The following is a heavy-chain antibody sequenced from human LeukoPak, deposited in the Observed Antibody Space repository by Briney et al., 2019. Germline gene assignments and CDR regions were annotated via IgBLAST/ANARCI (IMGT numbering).Heavy chain of an antibody. D-gene: IGHD5-18*01. CDR3: ARDQGLTAPPPYGLDV. Sequence: SVKVSCKTSGGTFSSAAITWVRQAPGQGLEWMGRISPVLNITTYAQKFQGSVTITADTSTSTVYMELSSLRSEETAGYYCARDQGLTAPPPYGLDVWGQGTTVIVSS. CDR1: GGTFSSAA. V-gene: IGHV1-69*04. CDR2: ISPVLNIT. J-gene: IGHJ6*02.